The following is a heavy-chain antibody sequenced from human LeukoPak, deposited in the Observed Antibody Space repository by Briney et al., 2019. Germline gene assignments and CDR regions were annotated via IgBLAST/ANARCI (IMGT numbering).Heavy chain of an antibody. CDR3: ARQITSPSDAFDL. CDR1: GFTFSIYN. Sequence: GGSLRLSCAASGFTFSIYNMNWFRQAPGKGLEWVSSIGSSSSHIYYADSLKGRVTVSRDSAENSLYLQMNSLNAEDTAVYYCARQITSPSDAFDLWGQGTMVTVSS. D-gene: IGHD3-10*01. CDR2: IGSSSSHI. J-gene: IGHJ3*01. V-gene: IGHV3-21*01.